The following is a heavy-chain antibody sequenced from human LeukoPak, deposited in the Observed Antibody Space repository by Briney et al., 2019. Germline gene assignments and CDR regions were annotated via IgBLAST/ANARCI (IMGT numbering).Heavy chain of an antibody. D-gene: IGHD3-16*02. CDR1: GFTFSDYY. Sequence: PGGSLRLSCAASGFTFSDYYMSWIRQAPGKGLEWVSYISSSGGTIYYADSVKGRFTISRDNAKNSLYLQMNSLRAEDTAVYYCARIDRLGELSLYPYYFDYWGQGTQVTVSS. CDR3: ARIDRLGELSLYPYYFDY. CDR2: ISSSGGTI. V-gene: IGHV3-11*04. J-gene: IGHJ4*02.